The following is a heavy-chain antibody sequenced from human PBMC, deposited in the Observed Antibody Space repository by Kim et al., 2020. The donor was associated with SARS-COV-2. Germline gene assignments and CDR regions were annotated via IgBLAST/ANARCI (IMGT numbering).Heavy chain of an antibody. Sequence: GGSLRLSCAASGFTFSSYGMHWVRQAPGKGLEWVAVISYDGSNKYYADSVKGRFTISRDNSKNTLYLQMNSLRAEDTAVYYCAKNEARGGSCYPDYWGQGTLVTVSS. CDR3: AKNEARGGSCYPDY. V-gene: IGHV3-30*18. CDR2: ISYDGSNK. J-gene: IGHJ4*02. CDR1: GFTFSSYG. D-gene: IGHD2-15*01.